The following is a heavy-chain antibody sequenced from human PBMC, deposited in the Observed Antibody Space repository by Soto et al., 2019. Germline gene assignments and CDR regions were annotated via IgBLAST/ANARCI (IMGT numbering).Heavy chain of an antibody. D-gene: IGHD3-3*01. CDR1: RFIFRDFY. J-gene: IGHJ6*02. V-gene: IGHV3-11*06. CDR2: ISSSSSST. Sequence: GSLRLSCAASRFIFRDFYMSWIRQVPGKGLEWLSKISSSSSSTDYADSVKGRFTISRDNAKNSLYLQMSSLRAEDTAVYYCARDRGGGSIFGGHYGMDVWGQGTTVTVSS. CDR3: ARDRGGGSIFGGHYGMDV.